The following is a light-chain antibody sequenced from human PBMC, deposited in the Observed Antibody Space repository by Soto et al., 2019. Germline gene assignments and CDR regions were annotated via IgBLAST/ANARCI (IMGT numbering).Light chain of an antibody. J-gene: IGLJ2*01. CDR1: SSDVGGYNL. CDR2: DVN. CDR3: GSYTISSTLV. Sequence: QSALTQPASVSGSPGQSITISCTGTSSDVGGYNLVSWYQKHPGRAPKLMIYDVNNRPSGVSNRFSGSKSGNTASLTISGLQAEDEADYYCGSYTISSTLVFGGGTKLTVL. V-gene: IGLV2-14*01.